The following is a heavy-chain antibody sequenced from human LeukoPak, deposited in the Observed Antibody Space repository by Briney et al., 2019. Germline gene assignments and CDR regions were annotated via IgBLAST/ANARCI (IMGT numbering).Heavy chain of an antibody. CDR2: MNPNSGNA. Sequence: ASVKVSCKASGYTFTSYDISWVRQATGQGLEWMGWMNPNSGNAGYAQRFQDRVTMTSDTSTSTVYMELSSLRSEDTAVYYCAINWNDAIFDYWGQGTLVTVSS. D-gene: IGHD1-1*01. CDR1: GYTFTSYD. CDR3: AINWNDAIFDY. V-gene: IGHV1-8*01. J-gene: IGHJ4*02.